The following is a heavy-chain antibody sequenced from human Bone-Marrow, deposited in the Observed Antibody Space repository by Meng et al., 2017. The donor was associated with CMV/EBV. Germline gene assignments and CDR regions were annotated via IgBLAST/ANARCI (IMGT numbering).Heavy chain of an antibody. Sequence: GESLKISCAASGFTFSSYSMNWVRQAPGKGLEWVSYISSSGSTIYYADSVKGRFTISRDNAKNSLYLQMNSLRAEDTAVYYCARDREFMKGFLEWLPVYYGMDVWGQGTTVTVSS. D-gene: IGHD3-3*01. CDR2: ISSSGSTI. V-gene: IGHV3-48*04. CDR1: GFTFSSYS. CDR3: ARDREFMKGFLEWLPVYYGMDV. J-gene: IGHJ6*02.